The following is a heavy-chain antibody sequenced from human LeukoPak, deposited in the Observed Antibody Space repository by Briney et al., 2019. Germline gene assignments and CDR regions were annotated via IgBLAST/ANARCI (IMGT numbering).Heavy chain of an antibody. J-gene: IGHJ6*03. CDR1: GFTFSSYS. Sequence: LPGGSLRLSCAASGFTFSSYSMNWVRQAPGKGLEWVSYISSSSSTIYYADSVKGRFTISRDSAKNSLYLQMNSLRAEDTAVYYCARDYYDILTGYLAYYYYYMDVWGKGTTVTVSS. CDR3: ARDYYDILTGYLAYYYYYMDV. V-gene: IGHV3-48*04. D-gene: IGHD3-9*01. CDR2: ISSSSSTI.